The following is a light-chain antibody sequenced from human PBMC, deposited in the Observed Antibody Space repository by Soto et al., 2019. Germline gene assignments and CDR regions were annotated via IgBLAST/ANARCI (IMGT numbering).Light chain of an antibody. CDR2: AAS. CDR1: QGISSY. Sequence: DIQLTQSPSFLSASVGDRVTITCRASQGISSYLAWYQQKPGKAPNLLIYAASTLQSGVPSRFSGSGSWTEFTPTIRSLQPDAFATSDCQQLNNYPFSFGPGTKVDIK. V-gene: IGKV1-9*01. CDR3: QQLNNYPFS. J-gene: IGKJ3*01.